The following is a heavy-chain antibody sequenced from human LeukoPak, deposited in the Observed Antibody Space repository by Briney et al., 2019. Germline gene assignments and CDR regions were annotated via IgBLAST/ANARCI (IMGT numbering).Heavy chain of an antibody. D-gene: IGHD1-26*01. CDR1: GGSIYSTTYY. CDR2: MYYDGST. V-gene: IGHV4-39*01. J-gene: IGHJ4*02. Sequence: ETLSLTCTVSGGSIYSTTYYWGWIRQPPGKGLEWIGSMYYDGSTYYNPSLKSRVTISVDTSKNQFSLKLISVTAADTAVYFCARRSDSGSDDGEDYFDYWGQGTLVTVSS. CDR3: ARRSDSGSDDGEDYFDY.